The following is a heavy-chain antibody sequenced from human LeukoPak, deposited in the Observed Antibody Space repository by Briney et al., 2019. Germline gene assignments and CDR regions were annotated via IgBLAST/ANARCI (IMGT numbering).Heavy chain of an antibody. CDR2: ISGSGGST. D-gene: IGHD3-10*01. CDR1: GFTFSSYS. CDR3: AKDAVLLWFGELFTYFDY. J-gene: IGHJ4*02. Sequence: PGGSLRLSCAASGFTFSSYSMNWVRQAPGKGLEWVSAISGSGGSTYYADSVKGRFTISRDNSKNTLYLQMNSLRAEDTAVYYCAKDAVLLWFGELFTYFDYWGQGTLVTVSS. V-gene: IGHV3-23*01.